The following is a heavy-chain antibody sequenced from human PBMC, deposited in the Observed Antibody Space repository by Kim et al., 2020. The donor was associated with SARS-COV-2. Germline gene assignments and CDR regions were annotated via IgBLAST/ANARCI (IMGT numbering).Heavy chain of an antibody. D-gene: IGHD2-21*02. CDR1: GFTFSSYS. J-gene: IGHJ3*02. Sequence: GGSLRLSCAASGFTFSSYSMNWVRQAPGKGLEWVSSISSSSSYIYYADSVKGRFTISRDNAKNSLYLQMNSLRAEDTAVYYCARAPPQGACVGGDCYSGAFDIWGQGTMVTVSS. V-gene: IGHV3-21*01. CDR2: ISSSSSYI. CDR3: ARAPPQGACVGGDCYSGAFDI.